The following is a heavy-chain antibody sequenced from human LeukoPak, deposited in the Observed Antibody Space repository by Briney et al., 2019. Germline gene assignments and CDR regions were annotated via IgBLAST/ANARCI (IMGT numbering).Heavy chain of an antibody. CDR3: AMGVVVIDFDY. Sequence: GRSLRLSCAASGFTFDDYAMHWVRQAPGKGLEWVSGISGSGGSTYYADSVKGRFTISRDNSKNTLYLQMNSLRAEDTAVYYCAMGVVVIDFDYWGQGTLVTVSS. D-gene: IGHD3-22*01. CDR1: GFTFDDYA. V-gene: IGHV3-23*01. J-gene: IGHJ4*02. CDR2: ISGSGGST.